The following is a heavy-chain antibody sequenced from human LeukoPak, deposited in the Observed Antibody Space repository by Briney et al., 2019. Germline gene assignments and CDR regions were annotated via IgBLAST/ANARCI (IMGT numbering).Heavy chain of an antibody. V-gene: IGHV3-23*01. J-gene: IGHJ4*02. Sequence: GGSLRLSCAASGFTFSSYAMSWVRQAPGKGLEWVSAISGSGGSTYYADSVKGRFTISRDNSKNTLYLQMDSLRAEDTAVYYCANRGGSGSYSADYWGQGTLVTVSS. CDR3: ANRGGSGSYSADY. CDR1: GFTFSSYA. CDR2: ISGSGGST. D-gene: IGHD3-10*01.